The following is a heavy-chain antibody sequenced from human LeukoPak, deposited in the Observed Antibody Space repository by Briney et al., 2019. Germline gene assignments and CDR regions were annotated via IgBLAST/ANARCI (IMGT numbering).Heavy chain of an antibody. CDR2: IYTSGST. V-gene: IGHV4-4*09. J-gene: IGHJ4*02. Sequence: SETLSLTCTVSGGSISSYYWSWIRQPPGKGLEWIGYIYTSGSTNYNPSLKSRVTISVDTSKNQFSLKLSSVTAADTAVYYCAGQGDYYGSGEHFDYWGQGTLVTVSS. CDR3: AGQGDYYGSGEHFDY. D-gene: IGHD3-10*01. CDR1: GGSISSYY.